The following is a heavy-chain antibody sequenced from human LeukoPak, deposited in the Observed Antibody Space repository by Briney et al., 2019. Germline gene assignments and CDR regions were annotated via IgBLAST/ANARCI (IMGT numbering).Heavy chain of an antibody. CDR2: FEPEDGET. CDR1: GYTLTELS. Sequence: VASVKVSCKVSGYTLTELSMHWVRQVPGKGLEWMGGFEPEDGETIYAQKFQGRVTMTEDTSTDTAYMELSSLRSEDTAVYYCATSHYDILTGYSYCFDYWGQGTLVTVSS. V-gene: IGHV1-24*01. CDR3: ATSHYDILTGYSYCFDY. J-gene: IGHJ4*02. D-gene: IGHD3-9*01.